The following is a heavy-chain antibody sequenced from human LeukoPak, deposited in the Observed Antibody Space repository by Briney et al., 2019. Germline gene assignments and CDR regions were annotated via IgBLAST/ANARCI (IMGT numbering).Heavy chain of an antibody. CDR1: DGSISSYY. V-gene: IGHV4-59*08. Sequence: SETLSLTCSVSDGSISSYYWSWIRQPPGKGLEWLEYIYYSGSTNYNPSLKSRVTISLDTSKNQFSLQLSSVTAADTAVYYCARHLRGYSYGPFDSWGQGTLVTVSS. J-gene: IGHJ4*02. D-gene: IGHD5-18*01. CDR3: ARHLRGYSYGPFDS. CDR2: IYYSGST.